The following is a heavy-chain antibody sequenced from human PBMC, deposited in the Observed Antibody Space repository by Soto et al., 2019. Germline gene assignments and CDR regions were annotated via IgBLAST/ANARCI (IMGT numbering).Heavy chain of an antibody. CDR2: INSDGSST. D-gene: IGHD2-15*01. CDR3: ARVDCRGGSCGPLDS. J-gene: IGHJ4*02. CDR1: GFTFSSYW. V-gene: IGHV3-74*01. Sequence: EVQLVESGGGLVQPGGSLRLSCAASGFTFSSYWMHWVRQAPGKGLVWVSRINSDGSSTSYADSVKGRFTISRDNAKNTQYLQMNSLRAEDTAVYYCARVDCRGGSCGPLDSWGQGMLVTVSS.